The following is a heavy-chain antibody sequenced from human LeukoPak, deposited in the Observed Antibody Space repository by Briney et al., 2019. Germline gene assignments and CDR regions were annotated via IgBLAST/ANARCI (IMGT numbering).Heavy chain of an antibody. CDR3: ARDNSGSYYGSDAFDI. D-gene: IGHD1-26*01. Sequence: GGSLRLSCAASGFTFSSYAMHWVRQAPGKGLEWVAVISYDGSNKYYADSVKGRFTISRDNSKNTLYLQMNSLRAGDTAVYYCARDNSGSYYGSDAFDIWGQGTMVTVSS. J-gene: IGHJ3*02. V-gene: IGHV3-30-3*01. CDR1: GFTFSSYA. CDR2: ISYDGSNK.